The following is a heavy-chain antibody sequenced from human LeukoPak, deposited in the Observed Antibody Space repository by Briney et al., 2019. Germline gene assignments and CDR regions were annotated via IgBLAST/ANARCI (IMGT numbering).Heavy chain of an antibody. D-gene: IGHD6-19*01. CDR3: AYSSGHY. V-gene: IGHV4-39*07. CDR1: GGSISSGDHY. J-gene: IGHJ4*02. Sequence: SETLSLTCTVSGGSISSGDHYWGWIRQPPGKGLEWIGSIYHSGSTYYNPSLKSRVTISVDTSKNQFSLKLSSVTAADTAVYYCAYSSGHYWGQGTLVTVPS. CDR2: IYHSGST.